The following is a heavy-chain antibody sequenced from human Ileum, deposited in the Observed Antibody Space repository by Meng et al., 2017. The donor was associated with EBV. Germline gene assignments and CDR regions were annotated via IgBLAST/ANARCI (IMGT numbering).Heavy chain of an antibody. CDR3: AREYPGQFDP. J-gene: IGHJ5*02. CDR2: INTGNGNT. D-gene: IGHD2/OR15-2a*01. Sequence: QVQLVPSGAEVKKPGASVKVSCKASGYTFIKYNVDWGRQAPGQRLEWMGWINTGNGNTKYSQKFQGRVTITWDTSASTAYMELSSLRSEDTAVYYCAREYPGQFDPWGQGTLVPSPQ. CDR1: GYTFIKYN. V-gene: IGHV1-3*04.